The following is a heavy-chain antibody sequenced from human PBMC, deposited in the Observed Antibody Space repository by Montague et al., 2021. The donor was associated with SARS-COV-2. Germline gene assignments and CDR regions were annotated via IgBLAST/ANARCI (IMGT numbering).Heavy chain of an antibody. CDR3: ARHRRYDVVTYYPDF. V-gene: IGHV4-39*01. J-gene: IGHJ4*02. Sequence: ETLSLTCSVSGGSFDSDNFFWGWIRQPPGRRLEWIGVISNGGRTFDNPSLKSRVTISVHTSRNQLSLNVKSVTAADTAVYYCARHRRYDVVTYYPDFWGQGILVTVSS. CDR1: GGSFDSDNFF. D-gene: IGHD3-9*01. CDR2: ISNGGRT.